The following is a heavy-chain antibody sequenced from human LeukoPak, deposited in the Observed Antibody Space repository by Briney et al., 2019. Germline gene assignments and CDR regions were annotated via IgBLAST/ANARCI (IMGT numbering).Heavy chain of an antibody. Sequence: PGDSLRLSCSPSGFTFSSYTMNWVRQAPGKALEDLSYISSSSSYISYADSLKGRFTISRDNAKNSLYLQMNSLRAEDTAVYYCARDYSSSCWNWGQGTLVTVSS. D-gene: IGHD6-13*01. CDR3: ARDYSSSCWN. CDR1: GFTFSSYT. J-gene: IGHJ4*02. CDR2: ISSSSSYI. V-gene: IGHV3-21*05.